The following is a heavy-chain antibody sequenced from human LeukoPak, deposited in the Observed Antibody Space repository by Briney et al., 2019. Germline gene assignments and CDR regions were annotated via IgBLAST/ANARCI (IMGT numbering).Heavy chain of an antibody. V-gene: IGHV3-21*01. D-gene: IGHD2-15*01. Sequence: GGSLRLSCAASGFTFSSYSMNWVRQAPGKGLEWVSSISSSSSYIYYADSVKGRVTISRDNAKNSLYLQMNSLRAEDTAVYYCARGGVGDIVVVVAATGDAFDIWGQGTRVTVSS. CDR1: GFTFSSYS. J-gene: IGHJ3*02. CDR3: ARGGVGDIVVVVAATGDAFDI. CDR2: ISSSSSYI.